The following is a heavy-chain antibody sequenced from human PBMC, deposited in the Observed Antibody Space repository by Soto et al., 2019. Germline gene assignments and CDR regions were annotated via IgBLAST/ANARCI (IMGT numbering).Heavy chain of an antibody. V-gene: IGHV1-18*01. Sequence: QVQLVQSGAEVKKPGASVKVSCKASGYTFTSYGISWVRQAPGQGLEWMGWISAYNGNTNYAQKLQARVTMTTDTSTRTAYMELRSLRSDETAVYYCARDARLGGTTLFSGCWGQGTLVTVSS. CDR3: ARDARLGGTTLFSGC. CDR2: ISAYNGNT. D-gene: IGHD1-1*01. J-gene: IGHJ4*02. CDR1: GYTFTSYG.